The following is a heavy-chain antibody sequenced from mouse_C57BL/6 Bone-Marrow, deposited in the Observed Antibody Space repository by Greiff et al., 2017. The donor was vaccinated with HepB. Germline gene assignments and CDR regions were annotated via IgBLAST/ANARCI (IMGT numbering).Heavy chain of an antibody. CDR2: IYPGGGYT. Sequence: VQLQQSGAELVRPGPSVKMSCKASGYTFTNYWIGWAKQRPGHGLEWIGDIYPGGGYTNYNEKFKGKATLTADKSSRTAYMQFSSLTSEDSAIYYCARGALPFDYWGQGTTLTVSS. CDR3: ARGALPFDY. CDR1: GYTFTNYW. V-gene: IGHV1-63*01. J-gene: IGHJ2*01.